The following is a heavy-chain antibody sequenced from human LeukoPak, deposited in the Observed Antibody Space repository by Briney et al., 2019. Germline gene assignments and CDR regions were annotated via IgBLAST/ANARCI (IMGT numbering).Heavy chain of an antibody. D-gene: IGHD6-13*01. CDR3: ARHLAAAAEVFDP. Sequence: GGSLRLSCAASGFTFSTYWMTWVRQAPGKGLEWVANIKQDGSEKYYVDSVKGRFTISRDNAKNSLYLQMNSLRAEDTAVYYCARHLAAAAEVFDPWGQGTLVTVSS. CDR2: IKQDGSEK. CDR1: GFTFSTYW. J-gene: IGHJ5*02. V-gene: IGHV3-7*03.